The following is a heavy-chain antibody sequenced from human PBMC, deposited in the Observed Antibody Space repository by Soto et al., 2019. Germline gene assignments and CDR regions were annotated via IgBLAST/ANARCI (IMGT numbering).Heavy chain of an antibody. J-gene: IGHJ4*02. CDR1: GFSFSSYW. CDR2: INLDGTTT. V-gene: IGHV3-74*01. Sequence: LRLSCAASGFSFSSYWMHWFRQAPGKGPVWVSQINLDGTTTNYADSVKGRFTISRDNAENTLYLHMNSLRVEDTAVYYCAKDVSWGQSDYWGQGTLVTVSS. CDR3: AKDVSWGQSDY. D-gene: IGHD3-16*01.